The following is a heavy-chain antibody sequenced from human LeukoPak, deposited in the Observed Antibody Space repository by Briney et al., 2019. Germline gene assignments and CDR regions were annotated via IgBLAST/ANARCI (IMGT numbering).Heavy chain of an antibody. J-gene: IGHJ4*02. CDR3: ARDLLGWELHYFDY. V-gene: IGHV3-7*01. D-gene: IGHD1-26*01. Sequence: GGSLRLSCAASGFTFSSYWMSWVRQAPGKGLEWVANIKKDGSEKYYVDSVKGRFTISRDNAKTSLYLQMNSLRAEDTAVYYCARDLLGWELHYFDYWGQGTLVTVSS. CDR1: GFTFSSYW. CDR2: IKKDGSEK.